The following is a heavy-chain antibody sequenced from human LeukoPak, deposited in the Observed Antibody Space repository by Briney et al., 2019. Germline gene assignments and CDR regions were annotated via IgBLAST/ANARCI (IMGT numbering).Heavy chain of an antibody. V-gene: IGHV4-39*01. Sequence: SETLSLTCTVSGGSISSSSYYWGWIRHPPGKGLEWIGSIYYSGSTYYNPSLKSRVTISVDTSKNQFSLKLNSVTAADTAVYYCARRNDFGIWGQGTMVTVSS. CDR3: ARRNDFGI. CDR1: GGSISSSSYY. J-gene: IGHJ3*02. CDR2: IYYSGST.